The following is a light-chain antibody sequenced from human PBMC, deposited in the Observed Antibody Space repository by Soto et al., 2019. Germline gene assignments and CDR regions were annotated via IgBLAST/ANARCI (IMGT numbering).Light chain of an antibody. CDR1: QHVSSN. CDR2: RAS. CDR3: QQHSNWPLT. V-gene: IGKV3-15*01. J-gene: IGKJ2*01. Sequence: EIVMTQSPATLSVSPGGSATLSCRASQHVSSNFAWYRQKPGQAPTLLIYRASTWANGIPARFSGSGSATEFYHTISSLQSEDFAVYYSQQHSNWPLTCGQGTKFEIK.